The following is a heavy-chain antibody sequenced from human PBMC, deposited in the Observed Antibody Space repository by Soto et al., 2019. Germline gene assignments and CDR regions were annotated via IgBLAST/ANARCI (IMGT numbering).Heavy chain of an antibody. J-gene: IGHJ5*02. V-gene: IGHV4-59*01. CDR2: IYYRGST. CDR1: GVSISSYY. D-gene: IGHD4-17*01. Sequence: SETLSLTCTASGVSISSYYWSWLRQPPGKGLEWIGYIYYRGSTKYSPSLKSRVTISVDTSKNQFSLMLSSVTAADTAVYYCARAAFDYGSEFNWFDPWGQATLVTVSS. CDR3: ARAAFDYGSEFNWFDP.